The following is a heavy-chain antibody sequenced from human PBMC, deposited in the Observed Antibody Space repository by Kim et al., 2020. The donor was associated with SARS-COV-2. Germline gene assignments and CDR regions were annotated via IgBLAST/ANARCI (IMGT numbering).Heavy chain of an antibody. D-gene: IGHD5-18*01. CDR2: ITYDGSKK. CDR1: GFTFNKFG. Sequence: GGSLRLSCAASGFTFNKFGIHWVRQAPGKGLEWVAGITYDGSKKYYADFVKGRITISRDNSKNTLYLQMNSLRAEDTAIYYCARKRESTAIRSYFDYWG. V-gene: IGHV3-33*05. CDR3: ARKRESTAIRSYFDY. J-gene: IGHJ4*03.